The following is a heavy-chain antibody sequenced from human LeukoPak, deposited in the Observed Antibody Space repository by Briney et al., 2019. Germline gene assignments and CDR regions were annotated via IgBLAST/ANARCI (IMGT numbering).Heavy chain of an antibody. CDR3: ARDRYSSAWYDY. Sequence: ASVKVSCKASGYSFTSYDISWVRQAPGQGLEWMGWISPYNGDTNYAQKLQGRVTMTTDTSATTAYMELRSLRSDDTAVYYCARDRYSSAWYDYWGQGTLVTVSS. CDR1: GYSFTSYD. J-gene: IGHJ4*02. D-gene: IGHD6-19*01. CDR2: ISPYNGDT. V-gene: IGHV1-18*01.